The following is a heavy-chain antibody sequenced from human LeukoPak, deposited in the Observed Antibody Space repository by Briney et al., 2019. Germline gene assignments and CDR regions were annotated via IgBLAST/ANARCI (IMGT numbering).Heavy chain of an antibody. D-gene: IGHD2-15*01. V-gene: IGHV7-4-1*02. CDR1: GYTFTNYA. CDR3: ARGGYCRSDSCYSNYFDP. Sequence: EASVKVSCKTSGYTFTNYAMNWVRQAPGQGLEWMGWMNTYTGNPTYVQGFTGQFVFSLDTSVSTAYLQINSLKTEDTAIYYCARGGYCRSDSCYSNYFDPWGQGTLVSVSS. CDR2: MNTYTGNP. J-gene: IGHJ5*02.